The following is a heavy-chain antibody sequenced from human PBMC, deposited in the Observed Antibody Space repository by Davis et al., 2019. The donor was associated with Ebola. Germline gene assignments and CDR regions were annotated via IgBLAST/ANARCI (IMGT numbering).Heavy chain of an antibody. V-gene: IGHV4-39*01. J-gene: IGHJ5*02. CDR1: GGSISNSNYF. D-gene: IGHD3-10*01. CDR3: ARARGSGAWFDP. Sequence: MPSETLSLTCTVSGGSISNSNYFWGWVRQPPGKGLEWIGNIYESGSTYYNPSLKSRVTISVDTSKNQFSLKLSSVTAADTAVYYCARARGSGAWFDPWGQGTLVTVSS. CDR2: IYESGST.